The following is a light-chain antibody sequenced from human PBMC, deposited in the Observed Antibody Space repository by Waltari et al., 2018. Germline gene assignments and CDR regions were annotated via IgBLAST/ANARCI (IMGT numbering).Light chain of an antibody. Sequence: QSDLTQPASVSGSPGQSITISCTGTSSDVGGYNYVSWYQQHPGKAPKLMIYGVSNRPSGVSNRLSGSKSGNTAFLTISGLQAEDEADYYCSSYTGSSIRYVFGTGTKVTVL. CDR3: SSYTGSSIRYV. J-gene: IGLJ1*01. CDR1: SSDVGGYNY. V-gene: IGLV2-14*01. CDR2: GVS.